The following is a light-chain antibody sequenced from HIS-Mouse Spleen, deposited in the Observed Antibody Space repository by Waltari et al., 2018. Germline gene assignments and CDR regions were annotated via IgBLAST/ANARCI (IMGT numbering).Light chain of an antibody. V-gene: IGLV2-23*01. J-gene: IGLJ1*01. CDR2: EGS. Sequence: QSALTQPASVSGSPVQSIPISCTGTSNDVGSYNLLSCYQHHPGNAPKLMIYEGSTRPSGVSNRFAGSKSGNTASLTISGLQAEDEADYYCCSYAGSSTFYVFGTGTKVTVL. CDR3: CSYAGSSTFYV. CDR1: SNDVGSYNL.